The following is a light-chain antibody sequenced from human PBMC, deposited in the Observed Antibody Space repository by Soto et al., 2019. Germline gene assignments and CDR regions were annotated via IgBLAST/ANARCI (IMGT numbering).Light chain of an antibody. V-gene: IGLV1-44*01. CDR2: SNN. CDR1: NSNIGSNP. CDR3: ATWDASLNAVI. J-gene: IGLJ2*01. Sequence: QSVLTQPPSASGTPGQRVTISCSGSNSNIGSNPVHWYQQLPGTSPKILIYSNNERPSGVPDRFSGSKSGTSASLAISGLQSEDEANYYCATWDASLNAVIFGGGTKVTVL.